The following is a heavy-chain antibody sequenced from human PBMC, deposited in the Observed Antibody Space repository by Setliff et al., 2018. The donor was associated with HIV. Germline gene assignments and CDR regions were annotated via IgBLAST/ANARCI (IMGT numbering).Heavy chain of an antibody. Sequence: ASVKVSCKASGYTITNYYIHWVRQAPGQGLEWMGIINPSGGSTTYAQNFQGRVTMTRDTSTSTVYMELRSLKSEDTAVYYCARDMSGGDGYNHGAFDIWGQGTMVTVSS. D-gene: IGHD5-12*01. J-gene: IGHJ3*02. CDR3: ARDMSGGDGYNHGAFDI. V-gene: IGHV1-46*01. CDR2: INPSGGST. CDR1: GYTITNYY.